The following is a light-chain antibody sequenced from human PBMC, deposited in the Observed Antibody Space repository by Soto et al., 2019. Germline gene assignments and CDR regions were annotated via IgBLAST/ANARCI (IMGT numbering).Light chain of an antibody. Sequence: QAVVTQPPSASGTPGQRVTISCSGSSSNIGSNIVNWYQQLPGTAPKLLIYSTNQRPSGVPDRFSGSKSGTSASLAISGLQSEDEADYSCAAWDDSLNGVVFGGGTKLTVL. CDR3: AAWDDSLNGVV. CDR1: SSNIGSNI. V-gene: IGLV1-44*01. J-gene: IGLJ2*01. CDR2: STN.